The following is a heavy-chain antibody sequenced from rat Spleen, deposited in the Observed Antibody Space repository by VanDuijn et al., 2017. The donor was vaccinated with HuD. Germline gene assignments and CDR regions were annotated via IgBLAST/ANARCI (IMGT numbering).Heavy chain of an antibody. Sequence: QVQLMESGPGLVQPSETLSLTCTVSGFSLTSYNVHWVRQPPGKGLEWMGVMWSGGSKDYNSALKSRLSISTDTSKNQVFLKMNSLQSEDTTTYYCAREGVYPFDYWGQGVMVTVSS. CDR1: GFSLTSYN. CDR3: AREGVYPFDY. V-gene: IGHV2-45*01. D-gene: IGHD1-11*01. J-gene: IGHJ2*01. CDR2: MWSGGSK.